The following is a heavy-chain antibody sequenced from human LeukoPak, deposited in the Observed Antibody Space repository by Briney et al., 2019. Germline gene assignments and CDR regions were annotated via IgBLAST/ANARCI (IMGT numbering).Heavy chain of an antibody. J-gene: IGHJ4*02. Sequence: NTGESLKISCKGSGYSFTSYWIGWVRQMPGKGLEWMGIIYPGDFDTRYSPSFQGQVTISADKSISTAYLQWSSLKASDTAMYYCARSSPHCSSTSCPFDYWGQGTLVTVSS. D-gene: IGHD2-2*01. CDR3: ARSSPHCSSTSCPFDY. CDR1: GYSFTSYW. CDR2: IYPGDFDT. V-gene: IGHV5-51*01.